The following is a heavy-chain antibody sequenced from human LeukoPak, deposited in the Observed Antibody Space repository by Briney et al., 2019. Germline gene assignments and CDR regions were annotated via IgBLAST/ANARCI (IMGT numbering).Heavy chain of an antibody. CDR3: ARQRYSSSWYADY. Sequence: PSETLSLTCTVSGGSISSSSYYWVWIRQPPGMGLEWIGSIYYSGSTYNSPSLKSRVTISVDTSKNQFSLKLSSVTAADTAVYYCARQRYSSSWYADYWGQGTLVTVSS. J-gene: IGHJ4*02. CDR2: IYYSGST. CDR1: GGSISSSSYY. V-gene: IGHV4-39*01. D-gene: IGHD6-13*01.